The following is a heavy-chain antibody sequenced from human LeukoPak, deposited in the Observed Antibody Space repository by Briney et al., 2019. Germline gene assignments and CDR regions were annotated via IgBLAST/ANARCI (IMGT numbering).Heavy chain of an antibody. V-gene: IGHV1-2*02. CDR1: GDTFTGYY. D-gene: IGHD6-19*01. CDR2: INPNSGGT. J-gene: IGHJ4*02. CDR3: ARDLISGWYYFDY. Sequence: ASAKVSCKASGDTFTGYYMHWVRQAPGQGLGWMGWINPNSGGTNYAQKFQGRVTMTRDTSISTAYMELSRLRSDDTAVYYCARDLISGWYYFDYWGQGTLVTVSS.